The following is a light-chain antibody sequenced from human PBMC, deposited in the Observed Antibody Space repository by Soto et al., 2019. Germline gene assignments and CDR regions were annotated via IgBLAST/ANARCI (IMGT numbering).Light chain of an antibody. CDR3: SSWDNHLNGPV. CDR1: SSNIGNNY. CDR2: RNN. Sequence: QSAVTQPPSASGTPGQEVTLSCSGSSSNIGNNYVYWYHQVPGKAPKLLIYRNNQRPSGVPDRFSGSKSDTSASLAITGLRSEDDGHYYCSSWDNHLNGPVFGGGTQLTVL. V-gene: IGLV1-47*01. J-gene: IGLJ7*01.